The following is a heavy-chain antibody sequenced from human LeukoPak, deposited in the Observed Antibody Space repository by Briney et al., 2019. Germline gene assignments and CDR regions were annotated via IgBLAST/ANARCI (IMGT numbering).Heavy chain of an antibody. CDR1: GFTFSSYA. D-gene: IGHD1-26*01. CDR3: AKHTGSGSSFADAFDI. Sequence: GGSLRLSCAASGFTFSSYAMSWVRQAPGKGLEWVSAISGSGGSTYYADSVKGRFTISRDNSKNTLYLQMNSLRAEDTAVYYCAKHTGSGSSFADAFDIWGQGTMVTVSS. J-gene: IGHJ3*02. CDR2: ISGSGGST. V-gene: IGHV3-23*01.